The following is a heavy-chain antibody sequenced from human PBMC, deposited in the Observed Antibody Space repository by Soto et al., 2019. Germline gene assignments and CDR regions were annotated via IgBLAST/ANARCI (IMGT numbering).Heavy chain of an antibody. D-gene: IGHD4-17*01. Sequence: ASVKVSCKASGYTFTSYGISWVRQAPGQGLEWKGWISAYNGNTNCAQKLQGRVTMTTDTSTSTAYMELRSLRSDDTAVYYCARGFLDYPGNWFDPWGQGTLVTVSS. CDR3: ARGFLDYPGNWFDP. CDR2: ISAYNGNT. CDR1: GYTFTSYG. V-gene: IGHV1-18*01. J-gene: IGHJ5*02.